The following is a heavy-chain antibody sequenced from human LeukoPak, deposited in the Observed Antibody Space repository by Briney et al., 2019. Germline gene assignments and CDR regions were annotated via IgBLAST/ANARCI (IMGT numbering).Heavy chain of an antibody. CDR2: IYYSGST. D-gene: IGHD5-24*01. Sequence: SETLSLTCTVSGGSISSYYWSWIRQPPGKGLEWIGYIYYSGSTNYNPSLKSRVTISVDTSKNQFSLKLSSVTAADTAVYYYARGGWRWLQKCCAFDIWGQGTMVTVSS. V-gene: IGHV4-59*01. CDR3: ARGGWRWLQKCCAFDI. J-gene: IGHJ3*02. CDR1: GGSISSYY.